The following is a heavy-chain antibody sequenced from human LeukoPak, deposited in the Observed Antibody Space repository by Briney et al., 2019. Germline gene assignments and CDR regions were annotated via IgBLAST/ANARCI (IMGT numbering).Heavy chain of an antibody. CDR3: ARDERSTSRLYYGMDV. CDR2: SNPNTGGT. J-gene: IGHJ6*02. V-gene: IGHV1-2*02. D-gene: IGHD2-2*01. CDR1: GYPFTDYF. Sequence: ASVKVSCKASGYPFTDYFIHWLRQAPGQGPEWMGWSNPNTGGTNYAQKLQGRVTMTTDTSTSTAYMELRSLRSDDTAVYYCARDERSTSRLYYGMDVWGQGTTVTVSS.